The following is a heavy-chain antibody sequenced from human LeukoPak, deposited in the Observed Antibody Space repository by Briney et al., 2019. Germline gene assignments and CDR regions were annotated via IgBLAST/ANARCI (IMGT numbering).Heavy chain of an antibody. CDR3: ARTPYYYDSSGYYSGIFDY. CDR2: INPNSGDT. J-gene: IGHJ4*02. CDR1: GYIFTGYY. Sequence: GASVKVSCKASGYIFTGYYIHWVRQAPGQGLEWMGWINPNSGDTKYAQKFQGRVTMTRDTSNNTVYMDLTRLIFDDTAMYYCARTPYYYDSSGYYSGIFDYWGQGTLVTVSS. D-gene: IGHD3-22*01. V-gene: IGHV1-2*02.